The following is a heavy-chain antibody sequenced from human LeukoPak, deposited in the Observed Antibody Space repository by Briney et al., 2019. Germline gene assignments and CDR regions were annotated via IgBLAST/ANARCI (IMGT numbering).Heavy chain of an antibody. CDR1: GGSISSYY. CDR2: IFYSGNT. Sequence: SETLSLTCTVSGGSISSYYWSWIRQPPGKGLEWIGYIFYSGNTDYNPSLKSRVTISVDTSKNQFSLKLSSVTAADTAAYYCARQGGMTLYYFDYWGQGTLVTVSS. CDR3: ARQGGMTLYYFDY. D-gene: IGHD3-16*01. V-gene: IGHV4-59*08. J-gene: IGHJ4*02.